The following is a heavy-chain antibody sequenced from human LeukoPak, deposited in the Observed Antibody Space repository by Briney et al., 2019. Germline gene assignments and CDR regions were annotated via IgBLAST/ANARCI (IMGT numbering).Heavy chain of an antibody. D-gene: IGHD2-21*01. CDR1: GYTFTIYN. Sequence: ASVKVCCKASGYTFTIYNVDWVRQATGQGHEWMGWMNPISGYTGYAQKFQGRVTMTRDTSISTAYMELSSLRSEDTAVYYCARGLDGDFLDYNWFDSWGQGTLVTVSS. CDR2: MNPISGYT. J-gene: IGHJ5*01. CDR3: ARGLDGDFLDYNWFDS. V-gene: IGHV1-8*01.